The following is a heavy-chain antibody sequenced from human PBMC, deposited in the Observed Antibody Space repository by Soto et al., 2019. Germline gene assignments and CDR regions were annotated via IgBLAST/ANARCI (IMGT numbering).Heavy chain of an antibody. CDR3: AKLRSTYYYSGMDV. Sequence: GGSLRLSCATSGFTFSSYAMSWVRQAPGKGLEWVSAISGSGGSTYYADSVKGRFTISRDNSKNTLYLQMNSLRAEDTAVYYCAKLRSTYYYSGMDVWGQGTTVTVSS. D-gene: IGHD2-2*01. V-gene: IGHV3-23*01. CDR1: GFTFSSYA. CDR2: ISGSGGST. J-gene: IGHJ6*02.